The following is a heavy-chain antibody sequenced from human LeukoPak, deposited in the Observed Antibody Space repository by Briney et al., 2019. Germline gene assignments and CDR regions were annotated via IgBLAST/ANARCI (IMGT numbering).Heavy chain of an antibody. CDR2: IYYSGST. Sequence: PSETLSLTCTVSGGSISSYYWSWIRQPPGKGLEWIGYIYYSGSTNYNPSLKSRVTISVDTSKNQFSLKLSSVTAADTAVYYCARTTVTRDLDYWGQGTLVTVSS. J-gene: IGHJ4*02. CDR1: GGSISSYY. CDR3: ARTTVTRDLDY. D-gene: IGHD4-17*01. V-gene: IGHV4-59*01.